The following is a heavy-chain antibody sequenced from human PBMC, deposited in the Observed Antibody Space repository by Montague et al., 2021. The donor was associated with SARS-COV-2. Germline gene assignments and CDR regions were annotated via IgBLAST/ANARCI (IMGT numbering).Heavy chain of an antibody. J-gene: IGHJ4*02. Sequence: SETLSLTCTVSGGSISSYYWNWIRQPPGKGLEWIGYIYYSGRTNYNPPLKSRVTISVDTSKNQFSLKLSSVTAADTAVYYCARGGGSGYRYYFDYWGQGSLVTVSP. V-gene: IGHV4-59*01. D-gene: IGHD3-22*01. CDR2: IYYSGRT. CDR3: ARGGGSGYRYYFDY. CDR1: GGSISSYY.